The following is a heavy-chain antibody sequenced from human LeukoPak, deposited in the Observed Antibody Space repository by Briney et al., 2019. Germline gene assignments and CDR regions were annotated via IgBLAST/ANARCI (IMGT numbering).Heavy chain of an antibody. D-gene: IGHD3-10*01. Sequence: PGGPLGLSFPPSGFTFISISLNGVGRAPGRGLEGVYSISSSSSYIYYADSVKGRFTISRDNAKNSLYLQMNSLRAEDTAVYYCARDYYGSGSYLASHFDYWGQGTLVTVSS. CDR3: ARDYYGSGSYLASHFDY. J-gene: IGHJ4*02. V-gene: IGHV3-21*01. CDR1: GFTFISIS. CDR2: ISSSSSYI.